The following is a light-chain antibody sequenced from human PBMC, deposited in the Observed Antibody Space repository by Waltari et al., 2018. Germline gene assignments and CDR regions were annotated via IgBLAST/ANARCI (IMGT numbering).Light chain of an antibody. Sequence: EVVMTQSPAALPVSPGERVTFPCKASQNIDNNLAWYQQKPGQSPRLLIYGASTRATGVPARFSGSGSGTEFTLTISSLQSEDCAVFYCQQYNRWPPLTFGGGTKVEIK. V-gene: IGKV3-15*01. CDR1: QNIDNN. J-gene: IGKJ4*01. CDR2: GAS. CDR3: QQYNRWPPLT.